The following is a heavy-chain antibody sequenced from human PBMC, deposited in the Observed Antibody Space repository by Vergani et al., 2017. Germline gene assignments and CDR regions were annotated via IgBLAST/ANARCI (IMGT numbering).Heavy chain of an antibody. J-gene: IGHJ4*02. CDR3: ARDQSYPAMGYSYGVPTDY. CDR2: INSDGSST. Sequence: EVQLVESGGGLVQPGGSLRLSCAASGFTFSSYWMHWVRQAPGKGLVWVSRINSDGSSTSYADSVKGRFTISRDNATNTLYLQMNSLRAEDTAVYYCARDQSYPAMGYSYGVPTDYWGQGTLVTVSS. CDR1: GFTFSSYW. V-gene: IGHV3-74*01. D-gene: IGHD5-18*01.